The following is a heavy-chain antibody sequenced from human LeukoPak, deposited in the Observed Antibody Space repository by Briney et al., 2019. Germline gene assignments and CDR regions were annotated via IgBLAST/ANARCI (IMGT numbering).Heavy chain of an antibody. CDR1: GYTFTGYY. CDR2: INPNSGGT. CDR3: ARSDYYDSSGYPGAADY. Sequence: GASVKVSCKASGYTFTGYYMHWVRQAPGQGLGRMGWINPNSGGTNYAQKFQGRVTMTRDTSISTAYMELSRLRSDDTAVYYCARSDYYDSSGYPGAADYWGQGTLVTVSS. V-gene: IGHV1-2*02. J-gene: IGHJ4*02. D-gene: IGHD3-22*01.